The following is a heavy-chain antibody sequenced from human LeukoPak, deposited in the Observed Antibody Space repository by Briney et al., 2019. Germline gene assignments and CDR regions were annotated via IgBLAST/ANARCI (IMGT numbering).Heavy chain of an antibody. D-gene: IGHD3-9*01. Sequence: GGSLRLSCAASGFTFSSFSMNWVRQAPGKGLEWVSSISSSSSYIYYADSVKGRFTISRDNAKNSLYLQMNSLRAEDTAVYYCARDLVYDILTGYYNGVLDYWDQGTLVTVSS. CDR1: GFTFSSFS. CDR3: ARDLVYDILTGYYNGVLDY. J-gene: IGHJ4*02. CDR2: ISSSSSYI. V-gene: IGHV3-21*01.